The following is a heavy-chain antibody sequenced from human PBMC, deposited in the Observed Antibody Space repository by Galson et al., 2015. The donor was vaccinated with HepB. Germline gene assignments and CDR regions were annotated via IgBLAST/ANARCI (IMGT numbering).Heavy chain of an antibody. Sequence: SLRLSCAASGFTFGNYGMHWVRQAPGKGLEWVAVIWNDGNNRYYSDSVKGRFSISRDNSKNTLYLQMNSLRAEDTAMYYCAKDAGAYGDSYFDHWGQGTLVTVSS. CDR2: IWNDGNNR. D-gene: IGHD4-17*01. CDR1: GFTFGNYG. CDR3: AKDAGAYGDSYFDH. V-gene: IGHV3-33*06. J-gene: IGHJ4*02.